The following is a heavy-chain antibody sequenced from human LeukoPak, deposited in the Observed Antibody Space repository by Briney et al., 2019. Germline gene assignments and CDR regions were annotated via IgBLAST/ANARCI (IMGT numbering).Heavy chain of an antibody. CDR3: ARRLDYGDY. CDR1: GYTFTSYG. CDR2: ISAYNGNT. J-gene: IGHJ4*02. Sequence: GASVKVSFKTSGYTFTSYGISWVRQAPGQGLEWMGWISAYNGNTNYAQRLQGRVTMTTDTSTSTASMELRSLRSDDTAVYYCARRLDYGDYWGQGTLVTVSS. V-gene: IGHV1-18*01.